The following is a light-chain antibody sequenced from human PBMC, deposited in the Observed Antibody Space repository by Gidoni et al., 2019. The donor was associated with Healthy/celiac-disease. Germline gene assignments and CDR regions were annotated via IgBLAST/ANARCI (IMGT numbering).Light chain of an antibody. J-gene: IGLJ3*02. CDR2: SNN. CDR3: AAWDDSLNGPV. V-gene: IGLV1-44*01. CDR1: SSNIGSNT. Sequence: QSVLTQPPSASGTPGQRVTISCSGSSSNIGSNTVNWYQQLPGTAPKHLIYSNNQRPSGVPDRFSGSKSGTSASLAISGPQSEDEADYYCAAWDDSLNGPVFGGGTKLTVL.